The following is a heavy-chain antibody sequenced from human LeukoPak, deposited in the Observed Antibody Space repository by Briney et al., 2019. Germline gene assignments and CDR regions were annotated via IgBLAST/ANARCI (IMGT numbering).Heavy chain of an antibody. CDR3: ARRHDFWSGYHFDY. Sequence: PSETLSLTCTVSGYSISSGYYWGWIRQPPGKGLEWIGSIYHSGSTYYNPSLKSRVTISVDTSKNQFSLKLSSVTAADTAVYYCARRHDFWSGYHFDYWGQGTLVTVSS. CDR1: GYSISSGYY. J-gene: IGHJ4*02. CDR2: IYHSGST. V-gene: IGHV4-38-2*02. D-gene: IGHD3-3*01.